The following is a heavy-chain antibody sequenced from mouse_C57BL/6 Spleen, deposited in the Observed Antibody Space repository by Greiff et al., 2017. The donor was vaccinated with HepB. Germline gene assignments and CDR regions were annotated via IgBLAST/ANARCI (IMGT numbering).Heavy chain of an antibody. D-gene: IGHD2-10*02. V-gene: IGHV2-2*01. CDR2: IWSGGST. Sequence: VQLQQSGPGLVQPSQSLSITCTVSGFSLTSYGVHWVRQSPGKGLEWLGVIWSGGSTDYNAAFISRLSISKDNSKSQVFFKMNSLQADDTAIYYCARPRYGNYDAMDYWGQGTSVTVSS. J-gene: IGHJ4*01. CDR3: ARPRYGNYDAMDY. CDR1: GFSLTSYG.